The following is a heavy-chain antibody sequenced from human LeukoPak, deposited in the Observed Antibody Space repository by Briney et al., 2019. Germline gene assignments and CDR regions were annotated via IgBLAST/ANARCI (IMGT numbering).Heavy chain of an antibody. D-gene: IGHD3-10*01. Sequence: SETLSLTCTVSGGSISSYSWSWIRQPPGKGLEWIGYFYYSGSTNYNPSLKSRVTISVDTSKSQFSLNLTSVTAADTAVYYCAREGVNYGSGRYFDYWGQGTLVTVSS. CDR1: GGSISSYS. J-gene: IGHJ4*02. CDR3: AREGVNYGSGRYFDY. V-gene: IGHV4-59*12. CDR2: FYYSGST.